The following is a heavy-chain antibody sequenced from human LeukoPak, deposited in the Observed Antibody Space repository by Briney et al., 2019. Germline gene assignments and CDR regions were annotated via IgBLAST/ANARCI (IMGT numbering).Heavy chain of an antibody. D-gene: IGHD2-15*01. CDR1: VYTFTSYY. J-gene: IGHJ4*02. Sequence: VAAVRVSCKPSVYTFTSYYMHWVRQAPGQGREWMGWIDTSKGDKNYALKFQGRVPNTRDTFIDKAYMELNHLISDDTAIYYCASEAYCNGNRCSLQRVASWGQGTLVTVSS. CDR3: ASEAYCNGNRCSLQRVAS. CDR2: IDTSKGDK. V-gene: IGHV1-2*02.